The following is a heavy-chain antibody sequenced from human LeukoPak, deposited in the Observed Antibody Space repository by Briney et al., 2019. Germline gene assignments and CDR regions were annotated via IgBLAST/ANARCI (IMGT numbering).Heavy chain of an antibody. D-gene: IGHD3-3*01. J-gene: IGHJ4*02. CDR3: ARVYGWSGSLDY. CDR2: INPNSGGT. CDR1: GYTFTGYY. Sequence: ASLKVSSKASGYTFTGYYMHWVRQAPGQGLEWMGWINPNSGGTNYAQKFQGRVTMTRDTSISTAYMQLSRLRSDDTAVYYCARVYGWSGSLDYWGQGTLVTVSS. V-gene: IGHV1-2*02.